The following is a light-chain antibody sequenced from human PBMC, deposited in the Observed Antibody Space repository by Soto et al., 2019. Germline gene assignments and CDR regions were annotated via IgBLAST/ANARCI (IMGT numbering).Light chain of an antibody. CDR3: QHTYTTPIT. CDR2: HST. CDR1: QSVLYSSNNKNY. Sequence: DIVMTQSPDSLAVSLGERATINCKSSQSVLYSSNNKNYLAWYQQKPGKAPKLLIYHSTTLQSGVPSRFSGSGSGTDFTLTISSLQPEDFASYYCQHTYTTPITFGQGTRLEIK. V-gene: IGKV4-1*01. J-gene: IGKJ5*01.